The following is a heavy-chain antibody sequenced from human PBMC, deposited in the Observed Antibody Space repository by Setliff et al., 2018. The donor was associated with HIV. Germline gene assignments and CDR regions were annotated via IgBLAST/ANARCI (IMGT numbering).Heavy chain of an antibody. V-gene: IGHV3-30*04. J-gene: IGHJ3*02. CDR2: TSNDGNIK. CDR1: GFSFSTSA. D-gene: IGHD3-22*01. CDR3: ARDPTYYYDTSGPYDAFDI. Sequence: GGSLRLSCAASGFSFSTSAMHWVRQAPGKGLEWVAVTSNDGNIKYYADSVKGRFTISRDNSKNTLYVQMNSLRAEDTAVYYCARDPTYYYDTSGPYDAFDIWGQGTMVTVSS.